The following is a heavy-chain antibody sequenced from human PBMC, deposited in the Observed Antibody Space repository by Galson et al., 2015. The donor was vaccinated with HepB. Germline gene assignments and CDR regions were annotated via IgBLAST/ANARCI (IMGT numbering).Heavy chain of an antibody. CDR3: AREGYCSGGSCYYQLDY. V-gene: IGHV3-48*02. CDR2: ISSSSSTI. CDR1: GFTFSSYS. D-gene: IGHD2-15*01. J-gene: IGHJ4*02. Sequence: SLRLSCAASGFTFSSYSMNWVRQAPGKGLEWVSYISSSSSTINYADSVKGRFTISRDNAKNSLYLQMNSLRDEDTAVYYCAREGYCSGGSCYYQLDYWGQGTLVTVSS.